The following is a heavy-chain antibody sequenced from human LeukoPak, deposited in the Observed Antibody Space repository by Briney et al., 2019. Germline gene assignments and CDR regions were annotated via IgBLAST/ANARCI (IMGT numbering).Heavy chain of an antibody. V-gene: IGHV3-66*02. J-gene: IGHJ5*02. CDR1: GFIVNSYA. CDR3: ARDRAEGKTWVEFDP. CDR2: IYSDGVT. Sequence: GSLRLSCAASGFIVNSYAMSWVRQAPGKGLVWVSLIYSDGVTQYADSVKGRFTISRDNSKNTLYLQMNSLRDEDTAVYFCARDRAEGKTWVEFDPWGQGTLVTVSS.